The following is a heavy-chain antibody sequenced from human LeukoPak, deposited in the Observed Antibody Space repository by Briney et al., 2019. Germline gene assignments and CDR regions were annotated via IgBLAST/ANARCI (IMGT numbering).Heavy chain of an antibody. CDR3: ARGTGTNGMDV. D-gene: IGHD1-1*01. J-gene: IGHJ6*02. CDR1: GFTFSSYW. Sequence: EGSLRLSCAASGFTFSSYWMHWVRQAPGKGLVWVSRINSDGSSTSYADSVKGRFTISRDNAKNTLYLQMNSLRAEDTAVYYCARGTGTNGMDVWGQGTTVTVSS. V-gene: IGHV3-74*01. CDR2: INSDGSST.